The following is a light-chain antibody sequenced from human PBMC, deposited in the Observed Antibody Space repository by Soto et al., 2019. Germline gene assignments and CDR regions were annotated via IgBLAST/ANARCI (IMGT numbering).Light chain of an antibody. CDR2: GAS. V-gene: IGKV3-15*01. J-gene: IGKJ2*01. CDR3: QQYNNWPQT. Sequence: EIVMTQSPATLSVSPGERATLSCRASQSVSSNLAWYQQKPGQAPRLLIYGASTRATGIPARFSGSGSGTEFILTIRSLQSEDFAVYYCQQYNNWPQTFGQGTKLEIK. CDR1: QSVSSN.